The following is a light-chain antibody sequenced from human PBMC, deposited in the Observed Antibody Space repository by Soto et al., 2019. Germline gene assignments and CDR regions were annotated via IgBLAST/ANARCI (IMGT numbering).Light chain of an antibody. CDR2: EVL. Sequence: QSALTQPASVSGSPGQSITISCTGTSSDVGAYDYVSWYQQHPGKAPKLMIYEVLRRPSGISDRFSGSKSGNTASLTISGLQAEDEADYYCCSYTTAITFVFGGGTKLTVL. CDR1: SSDVGAYDY. CDR3: CSYTTAITFV. J-gene: IGLJ2*01. V-gene: IGLV2-14*03.